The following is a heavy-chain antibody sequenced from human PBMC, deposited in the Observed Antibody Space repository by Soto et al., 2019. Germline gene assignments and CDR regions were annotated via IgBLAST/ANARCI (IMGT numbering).Heavy chain of an antibody. V-gene: IGHV3-7*01. D-gene: IGHD5-12*01. J-gene: IGHJ4*02. CDR3: ARYMGLSGYSSEFDY. CDR2: MNQDGSKR. CDR1: GFAFSQYW. Sequence: EVQFVESGGDLVQPGGSLRLSCAASGFAFSQYWINWVRQSPGKGLEWVAIMNQDGSKRYYGASVMGRFTISRDNGKNSLYLQMNSLRDDDTAVYFCARYMGLSGYSSEFDYWGLGTRVTVTS.